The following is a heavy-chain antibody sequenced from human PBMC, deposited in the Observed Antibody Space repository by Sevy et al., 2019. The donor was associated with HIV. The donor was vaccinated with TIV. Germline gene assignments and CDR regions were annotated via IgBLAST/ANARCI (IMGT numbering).Heavy chain of an antibody. CDR1: DFTFDDYT. V-gene: IGHV3-9*01. J-gene: IGHJ4*02. CDR2: ISWSSGNI. CDR3: VKDRSGSYSFDY. D-gene: IGHD1-26*01. Sequence: GGSLRLSCAASDFTFDDYTTNWVRQAPGKGLEWVSGISWSSGNIAYADSVEGRFTISRDNAKNSLYLQMNSLRVEDTALYYCVKDRSGSYSFDYWGQGTLVTVSS.